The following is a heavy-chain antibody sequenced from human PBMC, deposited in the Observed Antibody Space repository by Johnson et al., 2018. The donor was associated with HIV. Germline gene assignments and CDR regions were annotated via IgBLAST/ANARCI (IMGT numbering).Heavy chain of an antibody. CDR3: ARGERFGGTQEAFDI. V-gene: IGHV3-13*01. CDR1: D. CDR2: IGTAGDT. J-gene: IGHJ3*02. Sequence: DMHWVRQATGKGLEWVSAIGTAGDTYYPGSVKGRFTISRENAKNSLYLQMNSLRAGDTAVYYCARGERFGGTQEAFDIWGQGTMVTVSS. D-gene: IGHD1-26*01.